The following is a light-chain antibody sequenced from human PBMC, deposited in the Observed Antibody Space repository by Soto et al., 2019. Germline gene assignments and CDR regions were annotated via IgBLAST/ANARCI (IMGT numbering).Light chain of an antibody. CDR2: EVS. CDR3: SSYTTSTSLV. CDR1: SSDIGAYNY. V-gene: IGLV2-14*01. Sequence: QSALTQPASVSGSPEQSITISCTGTSSDIGAYNYVSWYQQHPGKAPKLMIYEVSNRPSGVSNRFSGSKSGNTASLTISGLQADDEADYYCSSYTTSTSLVFGGGTKLTVL. J-gene: IGLJ2*01.